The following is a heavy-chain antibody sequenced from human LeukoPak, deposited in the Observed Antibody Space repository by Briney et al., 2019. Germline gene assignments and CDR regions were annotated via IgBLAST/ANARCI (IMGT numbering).Heavy chain of an antibody. CDR2: ISGSGGNT. V-gene: IGHV3-23*01. CDR3: ASDYGSGSYYPLNFDY. D-gene: IGHD3-10*01. CDR1: GFTFNNYG. J-gene: IGHJ4*02. Sequence: PGGSLRPSCAASGFTFNNYGMIWVRQAPGKGLEWVSAISGSGGNTYYADSVKGRFTISRDNSKNTLYLQMNSLRAEDTAVYYCASDYGSGSYYPLNFDYWGQGTLVTVSS.